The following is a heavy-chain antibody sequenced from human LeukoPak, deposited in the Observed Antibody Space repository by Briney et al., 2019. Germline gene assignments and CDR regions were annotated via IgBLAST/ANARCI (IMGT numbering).Heavy chain of an antibody. J-gene: IGHJ4*02. CDR2: IYDSGST. CDR1: GGSIRSSYYY. CDR3: ARQGIAVAGTGVYNY. V-gene: IGHV4-39*01. D-gene: IGHD6-19*01. Sequence: PSETLSLTCTVSGGSIRSSYYYWGWIRQPPGKGLEWIGSIYDSGSTYYNPSLKSRVTISVDTSKNQFSLKLSSVTAADTAVYYCARQGIAVAGTGVYNYWGQGTLVTVSS.